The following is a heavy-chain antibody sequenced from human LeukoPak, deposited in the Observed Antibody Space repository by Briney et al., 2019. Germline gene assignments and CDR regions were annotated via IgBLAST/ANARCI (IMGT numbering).Heavy chain of an antibody. CDR2: ISAYNGDT. Sequence: GASVKVSCKASGYTFTRHGISWVRQAPGRGLEWMGWISAYNGDTKYAQNFQGRVTITTDTSTTTAYMELRSLRSDDTAVYYCARDPSNTSGNNPYFDYWGQGTLVTVSS. D-gene: IGHD6-19*01. V-gene: IGHV1-18*01. CDR3: ARDPSNTSGNNPYFDY. CDR1: GYTFTRHG. J-gene: IGHJ4*02.